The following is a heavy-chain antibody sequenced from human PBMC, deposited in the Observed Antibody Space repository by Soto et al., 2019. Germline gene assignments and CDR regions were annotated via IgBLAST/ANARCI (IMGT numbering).Heavy chain of an antibody. Sequence: SVKVSCKASGGTFSSYAISWVRQAPGQGLEWMGGIIPIFGTANYAQKFRGRVTITADESTSTAYMELSSLRSEDTAVYYCARIADCSITTCSFPSRFYIRGYYYYYGMDVWGQGTTVTVSS. CDR3: ARIADCSITTCSFPSRFYIRGYYYYYGMDV. CDR1: GGTFSSYA. D-gene: IGHD2-2*01. V-gene: IGHV1-69*13. J-gene: IGHJ6*02. CDR2: IIPIFGTA.